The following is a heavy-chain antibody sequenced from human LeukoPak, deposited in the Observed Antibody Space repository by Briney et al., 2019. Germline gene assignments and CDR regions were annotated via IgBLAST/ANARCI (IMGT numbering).Heavy chain of an antibody. V-gene: IGHV3-23*01. CDR1: GFTVNNKY. J-gene: IGHJ4*02. Sequence: GGSLRLSCAASGFTVNNKYMTWVRQAPGKGLEWVSAISGSGGSTYYADSVKGRFTISRDNSKNTLYLQMNSLRAEDTAVYYCAKDRGTTLQYHYFDYWGQGTLVTVSS. CDR3: AKDRGTTLQYHYFDY. CDR2: ISGSGGST. D-gene: IGHD1-26*01.